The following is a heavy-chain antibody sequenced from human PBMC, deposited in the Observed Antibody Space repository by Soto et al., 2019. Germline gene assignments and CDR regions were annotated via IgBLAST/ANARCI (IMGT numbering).Heavy chain of an antibody. CDR1: GGSITDRYY. J-gene: IGHJ3*01. V-gene: IGHV4-59*08. CDR3: ARWATVTKNDAFDV. CDR2: MYYTGST. D-gene: IGHD4-17*01. Sequence: QVQLQESGPGLVKPSETLSLMCTVSGGSITDRYYWGWIRQPPGKGLEWIGYMYYTGSTKNNPPLKSRVTMSADMSENRVSLKLRSVTAADTAVYYCARWATVTKNDAFDVWGQGTMVTVSS.